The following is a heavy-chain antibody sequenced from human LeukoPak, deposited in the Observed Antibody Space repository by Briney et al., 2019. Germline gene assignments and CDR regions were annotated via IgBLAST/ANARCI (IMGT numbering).Heavy chain of an antibody. CDR2: VHSNGIST. J-gene: IGHJ5*02. D-gene: IGHD6-19*01. CDR1: GFTFSNYP. Sequence: GGSLRLSCAASGFTFSNYPIHWVRQAPGKGLEFVSSVHSNGISTYYGNSVKGRFTVSRDNSKNTVYLQMGSLREEDMAVYYCARTQQWLATGGWYWFDTWGQGTLVTVSS. V-gene: IGHV3-64*01. CDR3: ARTQQWLATGGWYWFDT.